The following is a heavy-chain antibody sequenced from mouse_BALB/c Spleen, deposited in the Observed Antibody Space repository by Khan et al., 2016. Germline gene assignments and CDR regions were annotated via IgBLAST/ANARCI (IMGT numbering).Heavy chain of an antibody. CDR3: TRGDY. CDR1: GFTFSRFG. J-gene: IGHJ2*01. Sequence: EVQLQESGGGLVQPGGSRKLSCAASGFTFSRFGMHWVRQTPEKGLEWVAFISSGSSTIYYTDTLKGRFTISRDNPKNALLLQMTSLRSEDTAMYYCTRGDYWGQGTTLTVSS. V-gene: IGHV5-17*02. CDR2: ISSGSSTI.